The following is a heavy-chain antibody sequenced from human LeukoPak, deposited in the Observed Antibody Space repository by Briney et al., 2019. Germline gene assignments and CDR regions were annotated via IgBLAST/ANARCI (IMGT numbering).Heavy chain of an antibody. CDR1: GGSFSGYY. D-gene: IGHD6-13*01. CDR2: INHSGST. Sequence: SETLSLTCAVYGGSFSGYYWSWIRQPPGKGLEWIGDINHSGSTNYNPSLKSRVTISRDKSKSQFSLKLSSVTAADTAVYYCARVVKLAAAGTCYFDYWGQGTLVTVSS. V-gene: IGHV4-34*01. CDR3: ARVVKLAAAGTCYFDY. J-gene: IGHJ4*02.